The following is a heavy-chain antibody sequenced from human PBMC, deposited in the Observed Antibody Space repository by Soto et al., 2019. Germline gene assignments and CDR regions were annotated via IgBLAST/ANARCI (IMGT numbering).Heavy chain of an antibody. CDR1: VYTFTIYR. D-gene: IGHD2-15*01. CDR3: ARDQYCNGRRCYSTALKI. V-gene: IGHV1-18*01. J-gene: IGHJ3*02. Sequence: LVKGDWKTFVYTFTIYRISCVLQAPGQGLEWMGWISPYNGNTNSAQKIQGRVTMTTDTSTSTAYMELRSLRSDDTAVYYCARDQYCNGRRCYSTALKIWGQGTMVTGS. CDR2: ISPYNGNT.